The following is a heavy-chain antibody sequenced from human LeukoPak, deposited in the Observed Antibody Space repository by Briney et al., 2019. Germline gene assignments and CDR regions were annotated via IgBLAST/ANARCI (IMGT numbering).Heavy chain of an antibody. Sequence: GESLKISCKGSGYTFTTYWIGWVRQLPGKGLEWMGIIYPGDSDTRYSPSFQGQVTISADKSISTAYLQWSSLKASDTAMYYCARNHVAADYDFWSGYFDYWGQGTLATVS. D-gene: IGHD3-3*01. CDR1: GYTFTTYW. CDR3: ARNHVAADYDFWSGYFDY. V-gene: IGHV5-51*01. CDR2: IYPGDSDT. J-gene: IGHJ4*02.